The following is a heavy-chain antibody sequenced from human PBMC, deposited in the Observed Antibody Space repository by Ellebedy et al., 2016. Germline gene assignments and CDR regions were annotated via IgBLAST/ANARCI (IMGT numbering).Heavy chain of an antibody. J-gene: IGHJ4*02. CDR3: AKAAIFGVVIVPLDY. D-gene: IGHD3-3*01. Sequence: GGSLRLXXAASGFTFSSYAMSWVRQAPGKGLEWVSAISGSGGSTYYADSVKGRFTISRDNSKNTLYLQMNSLRAEDTAVYYCAKAAIFGVVIVPLDYWGQGTLVTVSS. CDR1: GFTFSSYA. V-gene: IGHV3-23*01. CDR2: ISGSGGST.